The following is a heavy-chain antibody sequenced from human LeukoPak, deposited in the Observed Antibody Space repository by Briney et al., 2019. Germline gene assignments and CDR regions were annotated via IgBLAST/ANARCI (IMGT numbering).Heavy chain of an antibody. CDR2: ISYDGSNK. J-gene: IGHJ4*02. Sequence: PGGSLRLSCAASGFTFSSYGMHWVRQAPGKGLEWVAVISYDGSNKYYADSVKGRFTISRDNSKDTLYLQMNSLRAEDTAVYYCAKDLAQGGPSSWGQGTLVTVPS. CDR3: AKDLAQGGPSS. CDR1: GFTFSSYG. D-gene: IGHD3-16*01. V-gene: IGHV3-30*18.